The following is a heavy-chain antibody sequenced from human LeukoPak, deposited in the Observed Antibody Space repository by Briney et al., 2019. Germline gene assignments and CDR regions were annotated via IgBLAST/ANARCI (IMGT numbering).Heavy chain of an antibody. CDR3: ARGGRDYYDSSGYTSFDY. V-gene: IGHV3-23*01. CDR2: ISGSGGST. D-gene: IGHD3-22*01. CDR1: GFTFSSYA. J-gene: IGHJ4*02. Sequence: GGSLRLSCAASGFTFSSYAMSWVRQAPGKGLEWVSAISGSGGSTYYADSVKGRFTISRDNSKNTLYLQMNSLRAEDTAVYYCARGGRDYYDSSGYTSFDYWGQGTLVTVSS.